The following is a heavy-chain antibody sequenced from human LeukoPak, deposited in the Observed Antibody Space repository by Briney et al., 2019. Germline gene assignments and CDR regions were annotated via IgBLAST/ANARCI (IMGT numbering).Heavy chain of an antibody. Sequence: GESLKISCRGSGYSFTSYWISWVRQMPGKGLEWMGIIYPGDSDTRYSPSFQGQVTISADKSISTAYLQWSSLKASDTAMYYCARSEEMATIHPDYWGQGTLVIVSS. J-gene: IGHJ4*02. CDR3: ARSEEMATIHPDY. D-gene: IGHD5-24*01. V-gene: IGHV5-51*01. CDR1: GYSFTSYW. CDR2: IYPGDSDT.